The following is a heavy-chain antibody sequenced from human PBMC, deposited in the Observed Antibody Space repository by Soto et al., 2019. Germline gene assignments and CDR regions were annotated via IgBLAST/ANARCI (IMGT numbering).Heavy chain of an antibody. V-gene: IGHV4-34*01. D-gene: IGHD3-16*02. CDR2: INHSGST. Sequence: SETLSLTCAVYGGSFSGYYWSWIRQPPGKGLEWIGEINHSGSTNYNPSLKRRVTISVDTSKNQFSLKLSSVTAADTAVYYCARGLVITFGGVIVTYAFDIWGQGTMVTVSS. CDR3: ARGLVITFGGVIVTYAFDI. J-gene: IGHJ3*02. CDR1: GGSFSGYY.